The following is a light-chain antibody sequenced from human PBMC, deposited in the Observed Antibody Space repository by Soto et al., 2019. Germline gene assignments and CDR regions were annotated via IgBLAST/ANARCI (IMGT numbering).Light chain of an antibody. V-gene: IGKV1-5*01. Sequence: IQMTQSPSTLSASVGDRVTITCRASHNIERWMAWYQQKPGKAPSLLIFDASTLHSGVPSRFSGSGSGTDFTLTISSLQPDDFATYYCQQSYSTPPVFGQGTKVDIK. J-gene: IGKJ1*01. CDR3: QQSYSTPPV. CDR1: HNIERW. CDR2: DAS.